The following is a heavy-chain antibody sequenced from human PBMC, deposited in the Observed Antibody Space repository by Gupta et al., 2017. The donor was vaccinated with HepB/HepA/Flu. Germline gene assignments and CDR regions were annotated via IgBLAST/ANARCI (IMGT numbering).Heavy chain of an antibody. CDR2: IYTSGST. J-gene: IGHJ5*02. CDR1: GGSISSYY. D-gene: IGHD3-10*01. CDR3: ARDFFYGSGSYFVNWFDP. V-gene: IGHV4-4*07. Sequence: QVQLQESGPGLVKPSETLSLTCTVAGGSISSYYWSWMRQPAGKGLEWIGRIYTSGSTNYNPSLKSRVTMSVDTSKNQFSLKLSSVTAADTAVYYCARDFFYGSGSYFVNWFDPWGQGTLVTVSS.